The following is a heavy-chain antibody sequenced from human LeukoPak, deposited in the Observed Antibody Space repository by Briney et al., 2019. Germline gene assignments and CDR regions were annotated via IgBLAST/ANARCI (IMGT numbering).Heavy chain of an antibody. CDR3: ARVIDYGSGSSDY. Sequence: PGGSLRLSCAASGFTFSSYSMHWVRQAPGKGLVWVSSISSSSYRYYADAVKGRFTISRDNAKNSLYLQMNRLGAEDTAVYYCARVIDYGSGSSDYWGQGTLVTVSS. V-gene: IGHV3-21*01. CDR1: GFTFSSYS. D-gene: IGHD3-10*01. J-gene: IGHJ4*02. CDR2: ISSSSYR.